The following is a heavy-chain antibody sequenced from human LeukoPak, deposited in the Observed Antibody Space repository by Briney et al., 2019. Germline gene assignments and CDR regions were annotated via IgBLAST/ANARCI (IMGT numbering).Heavy chain of an antibody. CDR2: INAGNGNA. V-gene: IGHV1-3*01. CDR1: GYTFTSYA. CDR3: ARDQIVAAAGTRYYYYGMDA. J-gene: IGHJ6*02. Sequence: ASVKVSCKASGYTFTSYAMHWVRQAPGQRLEWMGWINAGNGNAKYSQKFQGRVTITRDTSASTAYMELSSLRSEDTAVYYCARDQIVAAAGTRYYYYGMDAWGQGTTVTVSS. D-gene: IGHD6-13*01.